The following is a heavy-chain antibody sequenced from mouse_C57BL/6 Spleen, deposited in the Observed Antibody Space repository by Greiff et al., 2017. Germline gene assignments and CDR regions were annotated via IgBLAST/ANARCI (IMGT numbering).Heavy chain of an antibody. CDR2: IDPSDSYT. D-gene: IGHD3-1*01. Sequence: QVQLQQPGAELVMPGASVKLSCKASGYTFTSYWMHWVKQRPGQGLEWIGEIDPSDSYTNYNQKFKDKSTLTVDKSSSTAYMQLSSLTSEDSAVYYCARSGSNYAMDYWGQGTSVTVSS. V-gene: IGHV1-69*01. J-gene: IGHJ4*01. CDR3: ARSGSNYAMDY. CDR1: GYTFTSYW.